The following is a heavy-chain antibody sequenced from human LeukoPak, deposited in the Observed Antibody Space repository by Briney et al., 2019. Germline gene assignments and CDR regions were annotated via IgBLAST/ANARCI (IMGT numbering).Heavy chain of an antibody. V-gene: IGHV3-48*03. CDR3: ARDSGSYRGFDY. CDR2: ISSRGSSI. Sequence: GVSLRLSCAASEFTFSSYEMNWVRQAPGKGLEWISFISSRGSSIYYADSVKGRFTISRDNAKNSLYLQMNSLRAEDTAVYYCARDSGSYRGFDYWGQGALVTVSS. J-gene: IGHJ4*02. CDR1: EFTFSSYE. D-gene: IGHD1-26*01.